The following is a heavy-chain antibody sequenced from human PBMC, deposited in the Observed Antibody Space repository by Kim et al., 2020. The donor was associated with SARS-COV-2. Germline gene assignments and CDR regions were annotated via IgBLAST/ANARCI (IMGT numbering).Heavy chain of an antibody. D-gene: IGHD4-17*01. CDR3: ARDRGSYGYYYYGMDV. CDR1: GFTFSSYS. Sequence: GGSLRLSCAASGFTFSSYSMNWVRQAPGKGLEWVSYISSSSSTIYYADSVKGRFTISRDNAKNSLYLQMNSLRDEDTAVYYCARDRGSYGYYYYGMDVWGQGTTVTVSS. J-gene: IGHJ6*02. V-gene: IGHV3-48*02. CDR2: ISSSSSTI.